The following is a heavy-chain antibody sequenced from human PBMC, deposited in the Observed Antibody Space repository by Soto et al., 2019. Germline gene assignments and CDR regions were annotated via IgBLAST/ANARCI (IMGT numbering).Heavy chain of an antibody. V-gene: IGHV3-23*01. Sequence: PVGSLRLSCAASGFTFSTYAMAWVRQAPGKGLEWVSGVSASGLNTDYAGPVKGRFYISRDNSKNTVSLHMNSLRAEDTALYYCWKVGPRRTSGYFLDYWGQGTPVTVSS. CDR3: WKVGPRRTSGYFLDY. CDR2: VSASGLNT. D-gene: IGHD1-1*01. J-gene: IGHJ4*02. CDR1: GFTFSTYA.